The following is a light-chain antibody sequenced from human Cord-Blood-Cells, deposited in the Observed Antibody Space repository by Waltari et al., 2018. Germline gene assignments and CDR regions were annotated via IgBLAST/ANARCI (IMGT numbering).Light chain of an antibody. CDR3: QQSYSTPQVT. V-gene: IGKV1-39*01. Sequence: MTQSPSSLSASVGDRVTITCRASQSISSYLNWYQQKPGKAPKLLIYAASSLQSGVPSRFSGSGSGTDFTLTISSLQPEDFATYYCQQSYSTPQVTFGGGTKVEIK. J-gene: IGKJ4*01. CDR1: QSISSY. CDR2: AAS.